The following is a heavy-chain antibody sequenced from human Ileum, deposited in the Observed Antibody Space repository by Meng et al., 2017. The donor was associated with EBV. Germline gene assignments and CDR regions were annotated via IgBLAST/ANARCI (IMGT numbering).Heavy chain of an antibody. CDR1: GGSISSYY. CDR2: IYYSGST. J-gene: IGHJ4*02. D-gene: IGHD3-10*01. CDR3: AREGSGKGPCDY. V-gene: IGHV4-59*01. Sequence: QVQLRESGPGLVKPTETPSLTRTVPGGSISSYYWSWSRQPPGKGLEWIGYIYYSGSTNYNPSLKSRVTISVDTSKNQFSLKLSSVTAADTAVYYCAREGSGKGPCDYWGPGTMVTVSS.